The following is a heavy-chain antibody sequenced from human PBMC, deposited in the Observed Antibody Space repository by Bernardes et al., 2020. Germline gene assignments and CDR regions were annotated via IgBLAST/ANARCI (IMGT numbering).Heavy chain of an antibody. J-gene: IGHJ5*02. V-gene: IGHV4-39*01. Sequence: LSLTCTVSGGSISSSNYYWGWIRQPPGKGLEWIGSIYYSGSTYYNPSLKSRVTTSVDTSKNQFSLKLSSVTAADTAVYYCARQGALLNWFDPWGQGTLVTVSS. D-gene: IGHD2-21*01. CDR1: GGSISSSNYY. CDR3: ARQGALLNWFDP. CDR2: IYYSGST.